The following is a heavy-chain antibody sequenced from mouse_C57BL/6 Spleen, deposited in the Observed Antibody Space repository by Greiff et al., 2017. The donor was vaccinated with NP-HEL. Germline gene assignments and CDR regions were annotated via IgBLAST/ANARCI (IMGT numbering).Heavy chain of an antibody. V-gene: IGHV2-6-1*01. J-gene: IGHJ4*01. Sequence: VQLQESGPGLVALSERMARKGNESGGSLTSYGWDCVRQPPGKGLEWLVVIWSDGSTTYNSALKSRLSISKDNSKSQVFLKMNSLQTDDTAMYYCARHPRYDGSSLDYWGQGTSVTVSS. D-gene: IGHD1-1*01. CDR1: GGSLTSYG. CDR2: IWSDGST. CDR3: ARHPRYDGSSLDY.